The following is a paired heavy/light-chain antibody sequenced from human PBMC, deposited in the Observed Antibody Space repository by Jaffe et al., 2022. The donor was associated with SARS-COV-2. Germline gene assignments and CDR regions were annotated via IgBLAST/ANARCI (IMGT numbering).Heavy chain of an antibody. D-gene: IGHD5-12*01. CDR2: VYSAGNT. CDR3: VPWPWLHSGMDV. Sequence: EVQLVESGGDLVQPGGSLRLSCAASGLSVSNNYMSWVRQAPRKGLEWVSVVYSAGNTYYADSVKGRFTISRDDSKNTLYLQMNSLRVEDTAVYYCVPWPWLHSGMDVWGQGTTVTVSS. CDR1: GLSVSNNY. V-gene: IGHV3-53*04. J-gene: IGHJ6*02.
Light chain of an antibody. CDR2: GAS. CDR1: QGITSH. V-gene: IGKV1-16*01. Sequence: DIQMTQSPSSLSASVGDRVTITCRASQGITSHLAWFQQIPGKAPRSLIFGASTLQSGVPSRFRGSGSGTDFTLTISSLQPEDFATYYCQQYNTFPWTFGQGTKVEI. J-gene: IGKJ1*01. CDR3: QQYNTFPWT.